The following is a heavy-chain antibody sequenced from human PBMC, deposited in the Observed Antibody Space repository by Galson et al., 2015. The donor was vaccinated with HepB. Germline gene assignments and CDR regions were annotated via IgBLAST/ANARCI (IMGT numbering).Heavy chain of an antibody. CDR2: ISWNSGSI. Sequence: SLRLSCAASGFTFDDYAMHWVRQAPGKGLEWVSGISWNSGSIGYADSVKGRFTISRDNAKNSLYLQMNSLRAEDTALYYCATVLGGSSGKLRPDYWGQGTLVTVSS. D-gene: IGHD6-19*01. CDR1: GFTFDDYA. J-gene: IGHJ4*02. V-gene: IGHV3-9*01. CDR3: ATVLGGSSGKLRPDY.